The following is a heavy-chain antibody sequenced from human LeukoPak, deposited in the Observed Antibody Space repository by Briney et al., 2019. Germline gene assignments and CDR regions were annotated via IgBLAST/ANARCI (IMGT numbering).Heavy chain of an antibody. J-gene: IGHJ3*02. CDR1: GFTFSSYA. D-gene: IGHD2-2*01. V-gene: IGHV3-30*01. Sequence: PGRSLRLSCAASGFTFSSYAMHWVRQAPGKGLEWVAVISYDGSNKYYADSVKGRFTISRDNSKNTLYLQMNSLRAEDTAVFYCARGLVPAASRAFDIWGQGTMVTVSS. CDR2: ISYDGSNK. CDR3: ARGLVPAASRAFDI.